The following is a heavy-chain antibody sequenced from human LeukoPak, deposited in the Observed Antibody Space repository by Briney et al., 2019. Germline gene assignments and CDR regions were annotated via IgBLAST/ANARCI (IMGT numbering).Heavy chain of an antibody. CDR1: GYTFTGYY. D-gene: IGHD3-22*01. V-gene: IGHV1-2*02. CDR2: INPNSGGT. Sequence: ASVKVSCKASGYTFTGYYMHWVRQAPGQGLEWMGWINPNSGGTNYAQKFQGRVTMTRDTSISTAYMELSRLRSDDTAVYYCARDPDYYDSSGYYSPFDYWGQGTLVTVSS. CDR3: ARDPDYYDSSGYYSPFDY. J-gene: IGHJ4*02.